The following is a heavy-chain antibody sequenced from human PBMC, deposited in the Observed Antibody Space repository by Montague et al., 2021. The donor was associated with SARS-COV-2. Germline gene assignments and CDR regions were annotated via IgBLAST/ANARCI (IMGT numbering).Heavy chain of an antibody. CDR1: GESFSGFF. D-gene: IGHD4-11*01. CDR3: ARWDPQTLTVISLRGKSANDY. J-gene: IGHJ4*02. CDR2: INDRGVTNY. V-gene: IGHV4-34*01. Sequence: SETLSLTCAVYGESFSGFFWSWIRQPPGKGLEWIAEINDRGVTNYNYNPSLGSRVTISADRSQNQFPLKLRSVTAADTAVYYCARWDPQTLTVISLRGKSANDYWGQGTLVTVSS.